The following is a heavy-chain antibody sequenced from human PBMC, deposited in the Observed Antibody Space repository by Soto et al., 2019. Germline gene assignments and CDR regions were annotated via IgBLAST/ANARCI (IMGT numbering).Heavy chain of an antibody. CDR1: GYSFTSYW. J-gene: IGHJ5*02. Sequence: LGESLKISCKGSGYSFTSYWISWVRQMPGKGLEWMGRIDPSDSYTNYSPSFQGHVTISADKSISTAYLQWSSLKASDTAMYYCARVQREGTIAAAGEDWFDPWGQGNLVTVSS. CDR2: IDPSDSYT. CDR3: ARVQREGTIAAAGEDWFDP. V-gene: IGHV5-10-1*01. D-gene: IGHD6-13*01.